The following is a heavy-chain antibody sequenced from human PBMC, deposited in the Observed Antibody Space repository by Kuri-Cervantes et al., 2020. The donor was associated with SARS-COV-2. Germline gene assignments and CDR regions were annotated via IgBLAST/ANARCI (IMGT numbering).Heavy chain of an antibody. CDR3: ARDRVGVHDF. D-gene: IGHD2-21*01. CDR1: GFTFSRYA. CDR2: ISYDGSNK. J-gene: IGHJ4*02. Sequence: GESLKISCAASGFTFSRYAMHWVRQAPGKGLEWVAVISYDGSNKDYTASGKGRFTISRDNSQNTLYLQMKSLRTEDTALYYCARDRVGVHDFWGQGTLVTVSS. V-gene: IGHV3-30-3*01.